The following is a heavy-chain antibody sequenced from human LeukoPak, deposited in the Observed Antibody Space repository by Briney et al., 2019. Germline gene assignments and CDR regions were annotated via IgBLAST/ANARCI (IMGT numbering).Heavy chain of an antibody. CDR3: ARAGPYDSGGYYRTNWFDP. V-gene: IGHV4-59*01. D-gene: IGHD3-22*01. J-gene: IGHJ5*02. CDR2: IYYSGST. CDR1: GGSISSYY. Sequence: PSETLSLTCTVSGGSISSYYWSWIRQPPGKGLEWIGYIYYSGSTNYNPSLKSRVTISVDTSKNQFSLKLSSVTAADTAVYYCARAGPYDSGGYYRTNWFDPWGQGTLVTVSS.